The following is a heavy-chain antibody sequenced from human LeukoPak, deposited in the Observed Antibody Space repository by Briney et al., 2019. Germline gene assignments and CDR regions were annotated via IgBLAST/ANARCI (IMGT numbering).Heavy chain of an antibody. D-gene: IGHD2-2*01. CDR1: GFTFSSYA. Sequence: GGSLRLSCAASGFTFSSYAMHWVRQAPGKGLEWVAVISYDGSNKYYADSVKGRFTISRDNSKNTLYPQMNSLRAEDTAVYYCARVPVPESERYYFDYWGQGTLVTVSS. CDR3: ARVPVPESERYYFDY. V-gene: IGHV3-30*01. CDR2: ISYDGSNK. J-gene: IGHJ4*02.